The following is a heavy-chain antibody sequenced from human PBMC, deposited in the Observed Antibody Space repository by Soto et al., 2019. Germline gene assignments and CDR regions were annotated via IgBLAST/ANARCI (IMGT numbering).Heavy chain of an antibody. J-gene: IGHJ2*01. CDR3: ASSPPPTVTMYSRYFDL. V-gene: IGHV1-69*14. D-gene: IGHD4-17*01. CDR2: IIPIFGTA. CDR1: GGTFSSYA. Sequence: QVQLVQSGAEVKKPGSSVKVSCKTSGGTFSSYAINWVRQAPGQGLEWMGGIIPIFGTANYAQKFQGRITITAXXSXNXXYMELRSLRSDDTAVYYCASSPPPTVTMYSRYFDLWGRCTLVTVSS.